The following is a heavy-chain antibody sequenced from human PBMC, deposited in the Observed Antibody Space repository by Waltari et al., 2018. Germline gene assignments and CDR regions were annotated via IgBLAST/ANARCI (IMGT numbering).Heavy chain of an antibody. Sequence: EVQLVESGGGLVQPGGSLRLSCAASGFTFSGYWMHWVRQPPGKGLVWFSRINSDGRSTSYADSVKGRFTSSRDNAKNTLFLQMNSLRAEDTAVYYCARDDTAHAFDIWGQGTLVTVSS. CDR1: GFTFSGYW. CDR2: INSDGRST. D-gene: IGHD5-18*01. CDR3: ARDDTAHAFDI. J-gene: IGHJ3*02. V-gene: IGHV3-74*01.